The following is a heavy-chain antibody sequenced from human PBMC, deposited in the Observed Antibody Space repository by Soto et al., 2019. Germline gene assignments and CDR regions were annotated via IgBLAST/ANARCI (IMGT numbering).Heavy chain of an antibody. Sequence: VQLVESGGGVVQPGRSLRLTCAASGFTFSSNGMHWVRQAPGKGLEWVALVSYDGSKTYYADSVRGRFTNSRDNSENTLYLQMNSLRAEDTAVYYCARWVGGSMYDNSGKYDSWGQGTLVTVSS. CDR2: VSYDGSKT. V-gene: IGHV3-30*03. J-gene: IGHJ5*01. D-gene: IGHD3-22*01. CDR1: GFTFSSNG. CDR3: ARWVGGSMYDNSGKYDS.